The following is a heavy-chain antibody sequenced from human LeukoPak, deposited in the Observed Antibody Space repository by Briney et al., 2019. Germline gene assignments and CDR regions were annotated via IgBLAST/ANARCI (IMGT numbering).Heavy chain of an antibody. Sequence: PGGSLRLSCAASGFTFSSYSMNWVREAPGKGLDWVSSISSSSSYIYYADSVKGRFTISRDNAKNSLYLQMNSLRAEDTAVYYCAREVAHYVWGSSTPSDYWGQGTLVTVSS. CDR2: ISSSSSYI. D-gene: IGHD3-16*01. CDR1: GFTFSSYS. CDR3: AREVAHYVWGSSTPSDY. J-gene: IGHJ4*02. V-gene: IGHV3-21*01.